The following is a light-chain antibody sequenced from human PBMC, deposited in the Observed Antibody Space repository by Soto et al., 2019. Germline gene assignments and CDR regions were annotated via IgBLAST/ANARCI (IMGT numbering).Light chain of an antibody. CDR2: AAS. V-gene: IGKV3-15*01. CDR3: QQYGSSGT. CDR1: HDVTTY. Sequence: EIVMTHSPATLSVSPGERATLSCRASHDVTTYLAWYQQKSGQAPRLLIYAASTRATGIPARFSGSGSGTDFTLTISRLEPEDFAVYYCQQYGSSGTFGQGTKVDIK. J-gene: IGKJ1*01.